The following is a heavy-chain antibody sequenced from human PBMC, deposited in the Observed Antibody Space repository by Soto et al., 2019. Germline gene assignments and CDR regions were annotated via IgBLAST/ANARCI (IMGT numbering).Heavy chain of an antibody. CDR2: ISWDGGDT. D-gene: IGHD3-3*01. CDR1: GFAFDDFS. Sequence: EVQLVESGGVVVQPGGSLRLSCAASGFAFDDFSMYGVREAPGKGLEWVSLISWDGGDTYYADSVKGRFTISRASTKNTLYLQIYSLRTEASAVDCCAGDIFFVGPNAGHFDRWGRGTLVTVSS. CDR3: AGDIFFVGPNAGHFDR. V-gene: IGHV3-43*01. J-gene: IGHJ2*01.